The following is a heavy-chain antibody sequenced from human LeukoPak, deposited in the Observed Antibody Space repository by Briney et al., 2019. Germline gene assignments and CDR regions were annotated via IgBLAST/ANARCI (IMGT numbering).Heavy chain of an antibody. J-gene: IGHJ6*02. D-gene: IGHD6-6*01. V-gene: IGHV4-31*03. CDR1: GGSISSGGYY. CDR2: IYYSGST. CDR3: ARDNRLAARPHYYGMDV. Sequence: SQTLSLTCTVSGGSISSGGYYWSWIRQHPGKGLEWIGYIYYSGSTYYNPSLKSRVTISVDTSKNQFSLKLSSLTAADTAVYYCARDNRLAARPHYYGMDVWGQGTTVTVSS.